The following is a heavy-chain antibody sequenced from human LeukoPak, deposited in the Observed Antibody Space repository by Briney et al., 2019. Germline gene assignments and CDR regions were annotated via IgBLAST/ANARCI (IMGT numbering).Heavy chain of an antibody. D-gene: IGHD2-15*01. Sequence: GGSLRLSCAASGFTFSDYYMSWVRQAPGKGLESVSLIYSGGSTYYADSVKGRFTISRDNSKNTLYLQMNNLRVEDAAVYYCARPHCGGGSCYLDYWGQGTLVTVSS. CDR1: GFTFSDYY. CDR3: ARPHCGGGSCYLDY. J-gene: IGHJ4*02. V-gene: IGHV3-53*01. CDR2: IYSGGST.